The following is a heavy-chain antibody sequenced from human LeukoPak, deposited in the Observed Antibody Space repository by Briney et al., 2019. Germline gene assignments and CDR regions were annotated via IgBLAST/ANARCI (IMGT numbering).Heavy chain of an antibody. CDR2: IYYSGST. J-gene: IGHJ4*02. CDR1: GYSISSGYH. CDR3: ARENDSSGYYSGGFDY. V-gene: IGHV4-61*01. Sequence: SETLSLTCTVSGYSISSGYHWGWIRQPPGKGLEWIGYIYYSGSTNYNPSLKSRVTISVDTSKNQFSLKLSSVTAADTAVYYCARENDSSGYYSGGFDYWGQGTLVTVSS. D-gene: IGHD3-22*01.